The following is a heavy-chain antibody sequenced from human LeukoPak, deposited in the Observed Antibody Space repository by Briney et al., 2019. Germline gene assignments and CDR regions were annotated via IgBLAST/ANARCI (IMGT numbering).Heavy chain of an antibody. V-gene: IGHV4-61*08. CDR2: IHYSGST. D-gene: IGHD6-6*01. Sequence: TSETLSLTCTVSGVSVSSGGYYWSWIRQPPGKGLEWIGYIHYSGSTNYNPSLKSRVTISVDTSKIQFSLKLTSVTAADTAVYYCARRYSSSSFDYWGQGTLVTVSS. CDR3: ARRYSSSSFDY. J-gene: IGHJ4*02. CDR1: GVSVSSGGYY.